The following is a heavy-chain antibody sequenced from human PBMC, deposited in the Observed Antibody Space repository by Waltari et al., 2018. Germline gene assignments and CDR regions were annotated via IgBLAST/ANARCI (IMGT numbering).Heavy chain of an antibody. CDR2: IYPGDSNT. Sequence: EVQLEQSGAEVKKPGESLKISCNGSGYSFAKYWNGWVRQRPGKGLEWMGVIYPGDSNTKYSLSFQGQVTISADTSISTAYLQWSSLKASDTAIYFCARQNIHSYGYGYFDFWGQGTLVTVSS. CDR1: GYSFAKYW. CDR3: ARQNIHSYGYGYFDF. V-gene: IGHV5-51*01. J-gene: IGHJ4*02. D-gene: IGHD5-18*01.